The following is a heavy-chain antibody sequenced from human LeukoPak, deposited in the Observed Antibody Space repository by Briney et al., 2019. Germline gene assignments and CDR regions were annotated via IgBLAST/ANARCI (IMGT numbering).Heavy chain of an antibody. CDR3: ARDAVGNLDY. V-gene: IGHV3-11*01. D-gene: IGHD4-23*01. J-gene: IGHJ4*02. CDR2: ISGSGSTT. Sequence: GGSLRLSCAASGFTFSDYYMNWIRQAPGKGLEWVSIISGSGSTTYYADSVKGRFTISRDNAENSLYLQMNSLRAEDTAVYYCARDAVGNLDYWGQGTLVTVSS. CDR1: GFTFSDYY.